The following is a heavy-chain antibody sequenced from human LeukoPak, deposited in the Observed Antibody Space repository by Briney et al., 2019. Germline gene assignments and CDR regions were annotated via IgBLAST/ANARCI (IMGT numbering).Heavy chain of an antibody. D-gene: IGHD2-21*02. V-gene: IGHV3-74*01. CDR2: INPDGTGT. J-gene: IGHJ5*02. Sequence: GGSLRLSCAASGLTFNRYWMDWVRQAPGKGLVWVSRINPDGTGTDYADTVKGRFTISRDNAKNTLYLQMNSLGADDTAVYYCANVYCASVCYSWGQGALVTVSS. CDR3: ANVYCASVCYS. CDR1: GLTFNRYW.